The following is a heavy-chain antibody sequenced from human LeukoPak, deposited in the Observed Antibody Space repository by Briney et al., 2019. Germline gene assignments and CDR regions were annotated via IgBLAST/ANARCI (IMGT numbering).Heavy chain of an antibody. J-gene: IGHJ5*02. CDR2: INHSGST. Sequence: SETLSLTCAVYGGSFGGYYWSWIRQPPGKGLEWIGEINHSGSTNYNPSLKSRVTISVDTSKNQFSLKLSSVTAADTAVYYCARVPHYGGTLGGWFDPWGQGTLVTVSS. CDR3: ARVPHYGGTLGGWFDP. CDR1: GGSFGGYY. V-gene: IGHV4-34*01. D-gene: IGHD4-17*01.